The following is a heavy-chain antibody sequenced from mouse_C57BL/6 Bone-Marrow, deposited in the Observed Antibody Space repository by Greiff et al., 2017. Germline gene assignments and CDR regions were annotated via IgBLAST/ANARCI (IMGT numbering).Heavy chain of an antibody. CDR2: INPNNGGT. CDR3: ANDLLWLRRYYYAMDY. D-gene: IGHD2-2*01. Sequence: EVQLQQSGPELVKPGASVKMSCKASGYTFTDYNMHWVKQSHGKSLEWIGYINPNNGGTSYNQKFKGKATFTVNKSSSTAYIERRSLTSDDSAVYYCANDLLWLRRYYYAMDYWGQGTSVTVSS. CDR1: GYTFTDYN. V-gene: IGHV1-22*01. J-gene: IGHJ4*01.